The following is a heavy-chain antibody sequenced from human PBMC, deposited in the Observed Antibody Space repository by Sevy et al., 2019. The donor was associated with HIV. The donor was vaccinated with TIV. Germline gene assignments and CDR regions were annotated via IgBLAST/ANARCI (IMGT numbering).Heavy chain of an antibody. V-gene: IGHV1-8*01. CDR3: ARGPVYSSSSGYYYYGMDV. D-gene: IGHD6-6*01. J-gene: IGHJ6*02. CDR2: MNPNSGNT. Sequence: ASVKVSCKASGYTFTSYDINWVRQATGQGLEWMGWMNPNSGNTGYAQKFQGRVTMTRNTSINTAYMELSSLRSEDTAVYYCARGPVYSSSSGYYYYGMDVWGQGTTVTVSS. CDR1: GYTFTSYD.